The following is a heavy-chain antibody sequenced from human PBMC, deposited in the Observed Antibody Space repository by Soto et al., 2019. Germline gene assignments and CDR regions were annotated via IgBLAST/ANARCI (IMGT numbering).Heavy chain of an antibody. D-gene: IGHD2-15*01. Sequence: QVQLVDSGGGLVKPGGSLRLSCAASGFTFSNYYMTWIRQAPGKGLEWISYISDSGSVTYYAASVQGRFSISRDNAKNSLFLEMNGLRVDDTAVYYCARCLLGVGDPFDIWGQGTMVTVSS. CDR2: ISDSGSVT. J-gene: IGHJ3*02. CDR3: ARCLLGVGDPFDI. CDR1: GFTFSNYY. V-gene: IGHV3-11*01.